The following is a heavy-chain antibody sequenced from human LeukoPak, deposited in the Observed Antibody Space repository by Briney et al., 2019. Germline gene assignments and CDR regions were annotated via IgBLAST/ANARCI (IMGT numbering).Heavy chain of an antibody. Sequence: GGSLRLSCAASGFTFSSYAMHWVRQAPGKGLEYVSAISSNGGSTYYANSVKGRFTISRDNSKNTLYLQMNSLRAEDTAVYYCAKGGDSSSSYAFDIWGQGTMVTVSS. V-gene: IGHV3-64*01. CDR1: GFTFSSYA. CDR2: ISSNGGST. J-gene: IGHJ3*02. CDR3: AKGGDSSSSYAFDI. D-gene: IGHD6-6*01.